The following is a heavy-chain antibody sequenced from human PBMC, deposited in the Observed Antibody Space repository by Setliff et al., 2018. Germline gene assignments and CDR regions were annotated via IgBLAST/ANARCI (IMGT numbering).Heavy chain of an antibody. V-gene: IGHV1-46*01. CDR1: GYTLTNYY. CDR3: ARGQGHYYDSSGCLDY. Sequence: GASVKVSCKASGYTLTNYYMHWVRQAPGQGLEWMGIINPSGGLTRYAQNFQDRVTITTDKTTSTAFMELSSLRSEDTAVYFCARGQGHYYDSSGCLDYWGQGTLVTVSS. J-gene: IGHJ4*02. D-gene: IGHD3-22*01. CDR2: INPSGGLT.